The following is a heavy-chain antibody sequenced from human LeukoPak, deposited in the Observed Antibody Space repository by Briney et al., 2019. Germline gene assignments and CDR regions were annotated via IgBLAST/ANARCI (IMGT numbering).Heavy chain of an antibody. CDR2: RKQDGSEK. J-gene: IGHJ4*02. D-gene: IGHD2-15*01. V-gene: IGHV3-7*01. CDR1: GFTFSSYW. Sequence: PGGALRLSCAASGFTFSSYWMNWVRQATGKGLEWVANRKQDGSEKNYVDFVKGRFTISRDNAKNSLDLQMNSLRAEDTAVYYCARDRRYCSGDSCYSGVDYWGQGTLVTVSS. CDR3: ARDRRYCSGDSCYSGVDY.